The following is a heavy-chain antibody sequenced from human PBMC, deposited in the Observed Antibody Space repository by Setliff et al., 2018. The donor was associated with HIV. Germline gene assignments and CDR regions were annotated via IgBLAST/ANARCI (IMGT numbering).Heavy chain of an antibody. CDR2: ISHSGNT. Sequence: SETLLTCTVSGDSINTHYWSWIRQPPGKGLEWIGCISHSGNTNFNPSLNSRVTISLDTSKNQFSLRLTSLTAADTAIYYCARSTVGAGASFPWGRGILVTVSS. D-gene: IGHD1-26*01. CDR3: ARSTVGAGASFP. J-gene: IGHJ5*02. V-gene: IGHV4-59*11. CDR1: GDSINTHY.